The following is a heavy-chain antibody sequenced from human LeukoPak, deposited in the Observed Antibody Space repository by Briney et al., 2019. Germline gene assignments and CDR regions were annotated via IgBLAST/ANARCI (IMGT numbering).Heavy chain of an antibody. CDR2: ISSSSSYI. CDR1: GFTFSSYS. D-gene: IGHD6-6*01. CDR3: ARDQGSSSSDAFDI. J-gene: IGHJ3*02. Sequence: PGGSLRLSCAASGFTFSSYSMNWVRQAPGKGLEWVSSISSSSSYIYYADSVKGRFTISRDNAKNSLYLQMNSLRAEDTAVYYCARDQGSSSSDAFDIWGQGTMVTVSS. V-gene: IGHV3-21*01.